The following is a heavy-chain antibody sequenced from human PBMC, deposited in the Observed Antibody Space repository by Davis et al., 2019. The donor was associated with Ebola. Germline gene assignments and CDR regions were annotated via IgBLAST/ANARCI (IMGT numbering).Heavy chain of an antibody. Sequence: AASVKVSCKASGYTFTKYLMHSVRQAPGQGLEWMGMINPAGGTTSYAQKFQGSVTMTRDTSKSTVYMEMSSLTSEDAAVYYCVTRAYESNGSFFDHWGQGTLVTVSS. CDR3: VTRAYESNGSFFDH. CDR1: GYTFTKYL. CDR2: INPAGGTT. J-gene: IGHJ4*02. V-gene: IGHV1-46*01. D-gene: IGHD3-22*01.